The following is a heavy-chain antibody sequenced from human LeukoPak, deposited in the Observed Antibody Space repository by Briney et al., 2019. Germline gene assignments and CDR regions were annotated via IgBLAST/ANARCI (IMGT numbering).Heavy chain of an antibody. D-gene: IGHD4-17*01. J-gene: IGHJ4*02. CDR3: ARVGDYGDPYYFDF. V-gene: IGHV4-30-4*01. CDR1: GGSISSTNYY. CDR2: IYYSGST. Sequence: SETLSLTCTVSGGSISSTNYYWSWIRQTPGKGLEWIGYIYYSGSTYYNPSLKSRVTISVDTSKNQFSLKLNSVTAADTAVYYCARVGDYGDPYYFDFWGQGTLVSVSS.